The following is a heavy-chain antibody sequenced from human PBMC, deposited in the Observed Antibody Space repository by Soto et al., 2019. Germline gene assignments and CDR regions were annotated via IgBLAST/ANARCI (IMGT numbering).Heavy chain of an antibody. Sequence: PSETLSLTCAVYGGSFSCYYWSWIRQPPGKGLEWIGEINHSGSTNYNPSLKSRVTISVDTSKNQFSLKLSSVTAADTAVYYCRVDMWSYGLGMDVWGQGTTVTVSS. D-gene: IGHD3-10*01. CDR2: INHSGST. J-gene: IGHJ6*02. V-gene: IGHV4-34*01. CDR1: GGSFSCYY. CDR3: RVDMWSYGLGMDV.